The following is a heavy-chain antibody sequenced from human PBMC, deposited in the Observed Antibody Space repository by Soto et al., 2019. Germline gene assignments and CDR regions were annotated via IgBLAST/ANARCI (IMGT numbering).Heavy chain of an antibody. V-gene: IGHV1-46*01. CDR3: ARDRPNGYKRVDI. D-gene: IGHD2-8*01. Sequence: QVQLVQSGAEVKKPGASVKVSCKASGYTFTSYYIHWARQAPGQGLEWMGIINPSGGSTSYAQKFQGRVTMTRDTSTSTVYMELSSLRSEDTAVYYCARDRPNGYKRVDIWGQGTMVTVSS. CDR1: GYTFTSYY. J-gene: IGHJ3*02. CDR2: INPSGGST.